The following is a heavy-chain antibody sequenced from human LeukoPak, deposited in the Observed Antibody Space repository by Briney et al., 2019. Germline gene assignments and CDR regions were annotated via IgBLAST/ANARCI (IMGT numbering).Heavy chain of an antibody. Sequence: QPGGSLRLSCAASEFTFSSYSMHWVRQAPGKGLEWVAVISYDGSDKYYAASVRGRFTICSDNSKNTLCLQMNSLRPEDTAVYYCARSVGGSYPYFDYWGQGTLVTVSS. CDR2: ISYDGSDK. J-gene: IGHJ4*02. D-gene: IGHD1-26*01. V-gene: IGHV3-30*04. CDR3: ARSVGGSYPYFDY. CDR1: EFTFSSYS.